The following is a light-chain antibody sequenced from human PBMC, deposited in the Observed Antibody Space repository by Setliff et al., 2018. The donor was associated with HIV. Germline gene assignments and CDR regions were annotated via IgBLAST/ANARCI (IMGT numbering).Light chain of an antibody. CDR2: AVS. CDR1: SSDVGGYNY. V-gene: IGLV2-14*03. CDR3: SSYTASSTLV. J-gene: IGLJ3*02. Sequence: QSALTQPASVSGSPGQSITISCTGSSSDVGGYNYVSWYQQHPGKAPKLMIYAVSQRPSGVSDRFSGSKSGITASLTISGLQPEDESDYYCSSYTASSTLVFGGGTKVTVL.